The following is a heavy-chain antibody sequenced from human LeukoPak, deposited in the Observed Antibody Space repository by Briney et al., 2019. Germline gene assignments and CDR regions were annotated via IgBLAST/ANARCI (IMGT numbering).Heavy chain of an antibody. V-gene: IGHV3-15*01. D-gene: IGHD3-3*01. CDR1: GFTFSNAW. Sequence: GGSLRLSCAASGFTFSNAWMSWVRQAPGKGLEWVGRIKSKTDGGTTDYAAPVKGRFTISRDDSKNTLYLQMNSLKTEDTAVYYCTTEKGLTIFGVVDYGGQGTLVTVSS. CDR2: IKSKTDGGTT. CDR3: TTEKGLTIFGVVDY. J-gene: IGHJ4*02.